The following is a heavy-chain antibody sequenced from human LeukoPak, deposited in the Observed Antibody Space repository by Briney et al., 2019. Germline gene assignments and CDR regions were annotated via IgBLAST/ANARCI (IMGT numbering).Heavy chain of an antibody. Sequence: SETLSLTCAVYGGSFSGYYWSWIRQPPGKGLEWIGEINHSGSTNYNPSLKSRVTISVDTSKNQFSLKLSSVTAADTAVYYCARGVYADFWSGYYGGYFGYWGQGTLVTVSS. V-gene: IGHV4-34*01. CDR2: INHSGST. D-gene: IGHD3-3*01. CDR1: GGSFSGYY. J-gene: IGHJ4*02. CDR3: ARGVYADFWSGYYGGYFGY.